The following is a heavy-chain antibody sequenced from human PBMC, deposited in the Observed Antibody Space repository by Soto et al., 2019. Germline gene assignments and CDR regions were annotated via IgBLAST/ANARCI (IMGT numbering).Heavy chain of an antibody. CDR1: GFTFDDYA. V-gene: IGHV3-9*01. Sequence: EVQLVESGGGLVQPGRSLRLSCAASGFTFDDYAIHWVRQVPGKGLEWVSGIGWSRYIIGYVVSVKGRFTVSRDNAKSSLYLQMNSLRVEDRALYYCARALISSSWAFDIWGQGIMVTVSS. D-gene: IGHD6-13*01. CDR2: IGWSRYII. CDR3: ARALISSSWAFDI. J-gene: IGHJ3*02.